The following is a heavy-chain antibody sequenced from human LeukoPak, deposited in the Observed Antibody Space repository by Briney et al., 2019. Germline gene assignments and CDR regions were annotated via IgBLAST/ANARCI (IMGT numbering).Heavy chain of an antibody. J-gene: IGHJ3*02. V-gene: IGHV1-69*05. CDR2: IIPIFGTA. CDR3: ARVGDDYGGFDI. D-gene: IGHD4-23*01. CDR1: GGTFSSYA. Sequence: SVKVSCKASGGTFSSYAISWVRQAPGQGLEWVGRIIPIFGTANYAQKFQGRVTITTDESTSTAYMELSSLRSEDTAVYYCARVGDDYGGFDIWGQGTMVTVSS.